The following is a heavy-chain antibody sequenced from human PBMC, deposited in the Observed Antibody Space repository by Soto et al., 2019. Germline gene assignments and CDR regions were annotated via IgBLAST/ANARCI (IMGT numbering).Heavy chain of an antibody. D-gene: IGHD6-6*01. CDR3: ARDVGNSSSSYYYYGMDV. Sequence: GASVKVSCKASGGTFSSYAISWVRQAPGQGLGWMGGIIPIFGTANYAQKFQGRVTITADESTSTAYMELSSLRSEDTAVYYCARDVGNSSSSYYYYGMDVWGQGTTVTVSS. V-gene: IGHV1-69*13. J-gene: IGHJ6*02. CDR2: IIPIFGTA. CDR1: GGTFSSYA.